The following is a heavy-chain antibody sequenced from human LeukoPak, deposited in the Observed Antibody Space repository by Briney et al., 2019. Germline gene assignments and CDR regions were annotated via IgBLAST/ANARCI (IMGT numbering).Heavy chain of an antibody. CDR1: GGTFSSYA. D-gene: IGHD5-24*01. CDR2: IIPILGIA. CDR3: ARGDGYTRFDY. V-gene: IGHV1-69*04. J-gene: IGHJ4*02. Sequence: SVKVSCKASGGTFSSYAISWVRQAPGQGLEWMGRIIPILGIANYAQKFQGRVTITADKSTSTAYMELSSLRSEDTAVYYCARGDGYTRFDYWGQGTLVTVSS.